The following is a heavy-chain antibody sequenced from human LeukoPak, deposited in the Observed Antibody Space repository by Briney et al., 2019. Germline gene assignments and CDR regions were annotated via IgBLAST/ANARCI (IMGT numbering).Heavy chain of an antibody. V-gene: IGHV4-39*07. Sequence: SETLSLTCTVSGGSISSSSYYWGWIRQPPGKGLEWIGSIYYSGSTYYNPSLKSRVTISVDTSKNQFSLKLSSVTAADTVVYYCARGAIFGVPLLRWGQGTLVTVSS. CDR3: ARGAIFGVPLLR. CDR1: GGSISSSSYY. CDR2: IYYSGST. D-gene: IGHD3-3*01. J-gene: IGHJ4*02.